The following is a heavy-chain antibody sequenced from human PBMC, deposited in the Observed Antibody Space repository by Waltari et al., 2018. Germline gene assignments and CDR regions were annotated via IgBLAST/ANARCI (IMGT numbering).Heavy chain of an antibody. CDR2: IYYSGST. CDR1: GGSISSSSYY. V-gene: IGHV4-39*01. CDR3: ARHGVCSGGSCKHYFDY. D-gene: IGHD2-15*01. J-gene: IGHJ4*02. Sequence: QLQLQESGPGLVKPSETLSLTCTVSGGSISSSSYYWGWIRQPPGKGLEGIGSIYYSGSTYYSPSLKSRVTISVDTSKTHFSLKLSSVTAADTAVYYCARHGVCSGGSCKHYFDYWGQGTLVTVSS.